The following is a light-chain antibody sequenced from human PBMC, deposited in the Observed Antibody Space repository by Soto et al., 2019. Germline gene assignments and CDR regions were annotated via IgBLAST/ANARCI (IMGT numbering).Light chain of an antibody. CDR1: TGPVPNGHF. Sequence: QAVVTQEPSLTVSPGGTVPLTCGSSTGPVPNGHFPYWFQQKPGQAPRPLIYDTDNKHSWTPARFSASLLGDKAALTLSGALPEDEADYYCLLSYTGRLYVFGPGTKLTVL. CDR3: LLSYTGRLYV. V-gene: IGLV7-46*01. J-gene: IGLJ1*01. CDR2: DTD.